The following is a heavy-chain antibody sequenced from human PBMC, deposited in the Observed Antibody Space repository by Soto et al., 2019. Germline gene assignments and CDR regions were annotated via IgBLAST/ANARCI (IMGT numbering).Heavy chain of an antibody. D-gene: IGHD3-3*01. J-gene: IGHJ5*02. Sequence: EVQLVESGGGLVQPGRSLRLSCAASGFTFDDYAMHWVRQAPGKGLEWVSGISWNSGSIGYADSVKGRFTISRDNAKNSLYLQMNSLRAEDMALYYCAKGSHYAFRRGENWFDPWGQGPLLTVSS. V-gene: IGHV3-9*03. CDR1: GFTFDDYA. CDR2: ISWNSGSI. CDR3: AKGSHYAFRRGENWFDP.